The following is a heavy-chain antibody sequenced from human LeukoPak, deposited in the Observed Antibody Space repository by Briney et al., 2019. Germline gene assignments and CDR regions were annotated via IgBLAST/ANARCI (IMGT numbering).Heavy chain of an antibody. CDR1: GFTFSSYA. Sequence: GGSLRLSCAASGFTFSSYAVSWVRQAPGKGLEWVTSISGSGGSTYSADSVKGRFTISRDNSKNTLYLQMNSLRAEDTALYYCAKDRSCTNDICHGDFDYWGQGTLVTVSS. CDR3: AKDRSCTNDICHGDFDY. CDR2: ISGSGGST. D-gene: IGHD2-8*01. J-gene: IGHJ4*02. V-gene: IGHV3-23*01.